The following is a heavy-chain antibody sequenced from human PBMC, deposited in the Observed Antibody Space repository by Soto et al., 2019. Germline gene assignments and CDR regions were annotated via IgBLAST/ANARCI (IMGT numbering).Heavy chain of an antibody. CDR1: GFTFSSYD. D-gene: IGHD1-26*01. CDR3: ARDKREVDAFDI. V-gene: IGHV3-53*04. J-gene: IGHJ3*02. CDR2: IYSGGST. Sequence: GGSLRLSCAASGFTFSSYDMHWVRQATGKGLEWVSVIYSGGSTYYADSVKGRFTVSRHNSKNTLYLQMNSLRAEDTAVYYCARDKREVDAFDIWGQGTMVTVSS.